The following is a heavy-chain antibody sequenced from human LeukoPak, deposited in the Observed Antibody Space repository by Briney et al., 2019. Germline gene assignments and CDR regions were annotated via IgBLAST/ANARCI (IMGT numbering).Heavy chain of an antibody. CDR3: ASGAGSGSWLVDF. CDR1: GFPLSRYA. V-gene: IGHV3-23*01. CDR2: FSGSGGRT. Sequence: GGSLRLSCAASGFPLSRYAMSWVRQAPGKGLEGVSAFSGSGGRTFYADSVKGRFTISRENSKNTLSLQMNSRRAEDAAVYYCASGAGSGSWLVDFWGQGTLVTVSS. J-gene: IGHJ4*02. D-gene: IGHD6-13*01.